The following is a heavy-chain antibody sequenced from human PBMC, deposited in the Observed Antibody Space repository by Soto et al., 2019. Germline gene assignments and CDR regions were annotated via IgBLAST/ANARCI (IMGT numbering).Heavy chain of an antibody. D-gene: IGHD6-19*01. CDR3: ARGDSTGSPTGWFDP. J-gene: IGHJ5*02. Sequence: ASVKVSCKASGCTFTRYSINWVRQAPGQGLEWVGWISNYNGDTKYAEKFQGRVTLTTDTSTTTTYMDLRSLTSDDTAVYFCARGDSTGSPTGWFDPWGQGTLVTVSS. V-gene: IGHV1-18*04. CDR2: ISNYNGDT. CDR1: GCTFTRYS.